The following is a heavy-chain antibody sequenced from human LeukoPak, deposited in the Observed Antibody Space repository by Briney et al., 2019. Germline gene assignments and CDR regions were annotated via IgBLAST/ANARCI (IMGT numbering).Heavy chain of an antibody. CDR1: GGSISSYY. V-gene: IGHV4-4*07. J-gene: IGHJ5*02. CDR2: IYASEA. Sequence: SETLSLTCTVSGGSISSYYWSWIRQSAGKGLEWIGRIYASEANYNPSLKSLVTMSLDTSKNQFSLRLSSVTAEDTAVYYCARRSTAGPYNWFDPWGQGTLVAVSS. CDR3: ARRSTAGPYNWFDP. D-gene: IGHD6-13*01.